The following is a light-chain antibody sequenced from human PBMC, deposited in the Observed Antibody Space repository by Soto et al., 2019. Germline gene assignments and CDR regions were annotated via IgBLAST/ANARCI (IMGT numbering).Light chain of an antibody. CDR3: QQANSFPLS. Sequence: DIQMTQSPSSVSASVGDRVTISCRASQGISSWLAWYQQKPGKAPKLLIYAASSLQSGVPSRFRGSRSGTDLTLPIRSLHRGGFAGYCSQQANSFPLSFGGGSKVQIK. V-gene: IGKV1-12*01. J-gene: IGKJ4*01. CDR1: QGISSW. CDR2: AAS.